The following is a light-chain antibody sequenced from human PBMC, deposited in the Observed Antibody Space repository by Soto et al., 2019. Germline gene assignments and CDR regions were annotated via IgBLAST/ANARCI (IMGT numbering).Light chain of an antibody. CDR2: ANN. J-gene: IGLJ2*01. CDR1: GSSIGTNT. CDR3: AAWDGSLNNVL. V-gene: IGLV1-44*01. Sequence: QSVLTQPPSPSGTPGQRVSISCSGSGSSIGTNTVNWYRQLPGTAPKLLIYANNQRPSGVPDRFSGSKSGTSASLAISGLQSEDEAEYYCAAWDGSLNNVLFGGGTKLTV.